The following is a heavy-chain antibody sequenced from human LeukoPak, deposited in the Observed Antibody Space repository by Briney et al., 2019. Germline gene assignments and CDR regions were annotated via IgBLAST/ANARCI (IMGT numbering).Heavy chain of an antibody. Sequence: PGGSLRLSCAASGFTFSSYSMNWVRQAPGKGLEWVSYISSSSSTIYYADSVKGRFTISRDNAKNSLYLQMNSLRAEDTAVYYCARALDPGRGAFDIWGQGTMVTVSS. D-gene: IGHD3-10*01. J-gene: IGHJ3*02. CDR1: GFTFSSYS. V-gene: IGHV3-48*04. CDR3: ARALDPGRGAFDI. CDR2: ISSSSSTI.